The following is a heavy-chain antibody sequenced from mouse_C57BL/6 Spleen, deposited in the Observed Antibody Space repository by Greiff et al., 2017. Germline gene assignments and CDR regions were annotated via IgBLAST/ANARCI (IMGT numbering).Heavy chain of an antibody. D-gene: IGHD2-4*01. V-gene: IGHV5-9-1*02. Sequence: VQLVESGEGLVKPGGSLKLSCAASGFTFSSYAMSWVRQTPEKRLEWVAYISSGGDYIYYADTVKGRFTISRDNARNTLYLQMSSLKSEDTAMYYCTRDLYDYDSYAMDYWGQGTSVTVSS. CDR2: ISSGGDYI. CDR3: TRDLYDYDSYAMDY. CDR1: GFTFSSYA. J-gene: IGHJ4*01.